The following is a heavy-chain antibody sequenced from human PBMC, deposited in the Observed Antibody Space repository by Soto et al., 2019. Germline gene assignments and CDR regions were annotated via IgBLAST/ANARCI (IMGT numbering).Heavy chain of an antibody. Sequence: QVQLVESGGGLVKPGGSLRLSCAASGFTFSNYYMSWIRQAPGQGLEWVSYISSSSRYTNYADSVKGRFTISRNNAKNSLYLQMNSLRAEDTAVYYCAGAQLWFGVHYYYYGMDVWGKGTTVTVSS. CDR3: AGAQLWFGVHYYYYGMDV. V-gene: IGHV3-11*05. D-gene: IGHD3-10*01. J-gene: IGHJ6*04. CDR2: ISSSSRYT. CDR1: GFTFSNYY.